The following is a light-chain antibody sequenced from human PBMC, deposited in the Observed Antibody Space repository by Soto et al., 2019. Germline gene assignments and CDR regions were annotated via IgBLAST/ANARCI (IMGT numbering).Light chain of an antibody. Sequence: EIVLTQSPGTLSVSPGERATLSCRASQSVSSKLAWYQQKPGQAPRLLFYGASTGATGIPARFSGSGSETEFTLSISGLQSEDFAVYYCQQYNDWAGTCSQGTKVEIK. J-gene: IGKJ1*01. CDR2: GAS. V-gene: IGKV3-15*01. CDR3: QQYNDWAGT. CDR1: QSVSSK.